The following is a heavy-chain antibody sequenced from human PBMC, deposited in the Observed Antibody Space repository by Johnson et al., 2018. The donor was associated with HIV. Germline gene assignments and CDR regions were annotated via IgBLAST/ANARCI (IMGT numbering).Heavy chain of an antibody. CDR1: GFTFSSYA. J-gene: IGHJ3*02. V-gene: IGHV3-30-3*01. D-gene: IGHD6-13*01. Sequence: QMLLVESGGGVVQPGRSLRLSCAASGFTFSSYAMHWVRQAPGKGLEWVAVISYDGSNKYYADSVKGRFTISRDNSKNTLYLQMNSLRVEDTAVYYCASGAAAAPDAFDIWGKGTMVTVAS. CDR3: ASGAAAAPDAFDI. CDR2: ISYDGSNK.